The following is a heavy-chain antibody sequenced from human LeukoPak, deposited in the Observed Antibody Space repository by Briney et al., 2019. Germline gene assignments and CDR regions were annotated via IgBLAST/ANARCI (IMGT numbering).Heavy chain of an antibody. D-gene: IGHD3-10*01. CDR2: ISYDGSNK. CDR1: GFTLSNYS. CDR3: AKVGSNSSYGMDV. J-gene: IGHJ6*02. Sequence: GGSLRLSCAASGFTLSNYSMNWVRQAPGKGLEWVAVISYDGSNKYYADSVKGRFTISRDNSKNTLYLQMNSLRAEDTAVYYCAKVGSNSSYGMDVWGQGTTVTVSS. V-gene: IGHV3-30*18.